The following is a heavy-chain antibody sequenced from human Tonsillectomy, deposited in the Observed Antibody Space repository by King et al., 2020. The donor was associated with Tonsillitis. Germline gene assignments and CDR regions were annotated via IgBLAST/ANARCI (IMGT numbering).Heavy chain of an antibody. V-gene: IGHV4-61*02. CDR2: IYTCGNT. CDR3: GRDSAGYGSGWVDY. Sequence: QLQESGPGLVKPSQTLSLTCTVSGDSVSSGSYYWSWIRQPAGKGLEWIGRIYTCGNTQYNPSLKSRLTKSIDTSKNQFSLKLSSVTAADTAVYYCGRDSAGYGSGWVDYWGQGTLVTVSS. J-gene: IGHJ4*02. D-gene: IGHD6-19*01. CDR1: GDSVSSGSYY.